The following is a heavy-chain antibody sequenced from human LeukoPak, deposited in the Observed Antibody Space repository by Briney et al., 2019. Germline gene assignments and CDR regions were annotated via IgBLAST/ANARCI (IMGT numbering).Heavy chain of an antibody. J-gene: IGHJ6*02. D-gene: IGHD4-17*01. V-gene: IGHV1-69*04. CDR2: IIPILGIA. CDR3: ARDNGDYLSGYYYYGMDV. Sequence: SVKVSCKASGGTFSSYAISWVRQAPGQGLEWMGRIIPILGIANYAQKFQGRVTITADKSTSTAYMELSSLRSEDTAVYYCARDNGDYLSGYYYYGMDVWGQGTTVTVSS. CDR1: GGTFSSYA.